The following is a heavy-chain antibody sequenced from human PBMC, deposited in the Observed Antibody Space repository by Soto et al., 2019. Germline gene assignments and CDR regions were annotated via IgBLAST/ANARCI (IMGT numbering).Heavy chain of an antibody. J-gene: IGHJ2*01. Sequence: QVQVVESGGGVVQPGRSLRLSCAASGFSFSNYGMHWVRQAPGKGLEWVAVIWYDGTKKYFGDSVKGRVTISRDNSKSTLYLQMDSLRAEDTAVYYCARDGQWELPGWYFDLWGRGTLVTVFS. CDR2: IWYDGTKK. CDR3: ARDGQWELPGWYFDL. CDR1: GFSFSNYG. V-gene: IGHV3-33*01. D-gene: IGHD1-26*01.